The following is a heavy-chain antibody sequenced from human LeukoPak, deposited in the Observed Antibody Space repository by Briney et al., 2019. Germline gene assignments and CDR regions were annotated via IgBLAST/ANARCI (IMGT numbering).Heavy chain of an antibody. Sequence: SETLSLTCTVSGGSISSYYWSWIRQPPGKGLEWIGYIYNSGSTDYNPSLKSRVTISIDTSKNQFSLKLSSVTAADTAVYYCGAESERWLVRSWGQGTLVTVSS. D-gene: IGHD6-19*01. CDR3: GAESERWLVRS. J-gene: IGHJ4*02. V-gene: IGHV4-59*01. CDR2: IYNSGST. CDR1: GGSISSYY.